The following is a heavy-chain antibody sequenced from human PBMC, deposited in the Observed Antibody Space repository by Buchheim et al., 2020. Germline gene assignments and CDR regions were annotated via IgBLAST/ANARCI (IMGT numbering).Heavy chain of an antibody. J-gene: IGHJ4*02. CDR3: ANLYGDREGY. Sequence: EVQLLESGGGLVQPGGSLRLSCTASRFTFTTYAMSWVRQAPGKGLEWVSTITGDATLYADSVKGRFTISRDKSKNTVYLQMNSLRAEDTAVYYCANLYGDREGYWGQGTL. D-gene: IGHD4-17*01. CDR1: RFTFTTYA. CDR2: ITGDAT. V-gene: IGHV3-23*01.